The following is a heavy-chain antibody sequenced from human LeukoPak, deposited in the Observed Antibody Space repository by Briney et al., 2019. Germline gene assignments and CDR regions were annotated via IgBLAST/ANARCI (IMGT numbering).Heavy chain of an antibody. CDR1: GFTLSNYS. J-gene: IGHJ6*03. CDR3: ARGVPKTSYYYYYMDV. V-gene: IGHV3-48*01. D-gene: IGHD4-11*01. Sequence: GGSLRLSCAVSGFTLSNYSMNWVRQAPGKGLEWISYISGSGFTIHYADSVKGRFTISRDNAKNSLYLQMNSLRAEDTAVYHCARGVPKTSYYYYYMDVWGKGTTVTVSS. CDR2: ISGSGFTI.